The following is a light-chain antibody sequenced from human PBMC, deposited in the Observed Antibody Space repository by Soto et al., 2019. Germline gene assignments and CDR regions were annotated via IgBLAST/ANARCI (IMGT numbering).Light chain of an antibody. CDR3: SSYTTSTTRII. V-gene: IGLV2-14*01. CDR2: EVS. Sequence: QSALTQPASVSGSPGQSITISCTGSSSDVGGYNHVSWYQQHPGKAPKLMIYEVSNRPSGVSNRFSGSKSGNTASLTISGRQAEDEADYYCSSYTTSTTRIIFGGWTKLTVL. J-gene: IGLJ2*01. CDR1: SSDVGGYNH.